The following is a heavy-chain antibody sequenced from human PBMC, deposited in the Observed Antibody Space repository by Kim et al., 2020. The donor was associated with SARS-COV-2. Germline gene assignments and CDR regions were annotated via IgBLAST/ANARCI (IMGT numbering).Heavy chain of an antibody. CDR1: GYTFTSYG. CDR3: ARGERFTMVRGVMGYGMDV. J-gene: IGHJ6*02. V-gene: IGHV1-18*01. CDR2: ISAYNGNT. D-gene: IGHD3-10*01. Sequence: ASVKVSCKASGYTFTSYGISWVRQAPGQGLEWMGWISAYNGNTNYAQKLQGRVTMTTDTSTSTAYMELRSLRSDDTAVYYCARGERFTMVRGVMGYGMDVWGQGTTVTVSS.